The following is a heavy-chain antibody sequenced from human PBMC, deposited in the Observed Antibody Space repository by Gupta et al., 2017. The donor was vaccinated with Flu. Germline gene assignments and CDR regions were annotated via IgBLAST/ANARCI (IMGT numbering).Heavy chain of an antibody. CDR3: ARAGDVTVAGTFDY. J-gene: IGHJ4*02. V-gene: IGHV3-21*01. Sequence: EVQLVESGGGLVKPGGSLRLSCAASGFPFSTYGMNWVRQAPGKGLEWVSSISSSSSYIYYADSVKGRFTISRHNAKNSLYLQMNSLRAEDTAVYYCARAGDVTVAGTFDYWGQGTLVTVSS. D-gene: IGHD6-19*01. CDR1: GFPFSTYG. CDR2: ISSSSSYI.